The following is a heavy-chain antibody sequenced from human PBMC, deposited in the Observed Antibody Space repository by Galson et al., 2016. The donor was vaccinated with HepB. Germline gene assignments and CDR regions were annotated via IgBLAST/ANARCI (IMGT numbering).Heavy chain of an antibody. V-gene: IGHV1-18*01. D-gene: IGHD2-2*01. J-gene: IGHJ6*02. CDR3: ARGGVRCSSTSCYFDGMDV. CDR1: GYTFTTYG. Sequence: SVKVSCKASGYTFTTYGVSWVRQAPGQGLEWMGWISAYNGNTNYAQNLQGIVTMTTDTSTSTAYMELRSLRSDDTAVYYRARGGVRCSSTSCYFDGMDVWGQGTTVTVSS. CDR2: ISAYNGNT.